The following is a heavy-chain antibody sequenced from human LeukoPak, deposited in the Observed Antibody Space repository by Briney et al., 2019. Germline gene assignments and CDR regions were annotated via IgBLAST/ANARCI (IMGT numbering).Heavy chain of an antibody. J-gene: IGHJ6*02. CDR1: GGTFSSYA. CDR2: IIPIFGTA. D-gene: IGHD1-14*01. Sequence: SVKVSCKASGGTFSSYAISWVRQAPGQGLEWMGGIIPIFGTANYAQKFQGRVTITTDESTSTAYMELSSLRSEDTAVYYCARGGPGDYYYYGMDVWGQGTTVTVSS. V-gene: IGHV1-69*05. CDR3: ARGGPGDYYYYGMDV.